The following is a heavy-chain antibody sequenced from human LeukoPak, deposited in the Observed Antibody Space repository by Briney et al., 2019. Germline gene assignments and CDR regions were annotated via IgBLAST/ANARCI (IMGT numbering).Heavy chain of an antibody. D-gene: IGHD5/OR15-5a*01. Sequence: PGGSLSLSCAASGFIFSNTWMSWGRQAPGKGLEWVGRIKSKTDGGTTDYAAPVKGRFTISRDDSKNMLYLQMNSLDTEDTAVYYFTTVWVYAYWGQGSLVTVSS. V-gene: IGHV3-15*01. CDR1: GFIFSNTW. CDR3: TTVWVYAY. CDR2: IKSKTDGGTT. J-gene: IGHJ4*02.